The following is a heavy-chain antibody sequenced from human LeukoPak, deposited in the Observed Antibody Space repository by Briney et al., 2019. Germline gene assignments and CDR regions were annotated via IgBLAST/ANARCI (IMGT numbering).Heavy chain of an antibody. V-gene: IGHV3-23*01. Sequence: PGGSLRLSCAASGFTFSSYAMSWVRQAPGKGLEWASAISGSGGSTYYADSVKGRFTISRDNSKNTLYLQMNRLRAEDTAVYYCAKDRWGSFDYWGQGTLVTVSS. CDR2: ISGSGGST. CDR3: AKDRWGSFDY. J-gene: IGHJ4*02. D-gene: IGHD3-16*01. CDR1: GFTFSSYA.